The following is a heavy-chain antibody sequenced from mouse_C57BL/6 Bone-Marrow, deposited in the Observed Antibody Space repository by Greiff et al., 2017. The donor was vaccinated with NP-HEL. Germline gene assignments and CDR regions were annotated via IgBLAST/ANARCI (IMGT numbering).Heavy chain of an antibody. CDR1: GFNIKDDY. CDR3: TTGGYDYPWYFDV. Sequence: EVQLQQSGAELVRPGASVKLSCTASGFNIKDDYMHWVKQRPEQGLEWIGWIDPENGDTEYASKFQGKATITADTSSNTAYLQPSSLTSEDTAVYYCTTGGYDYPWYFDVWGTGTTVTVSS. J-gene: IGHJ1*03. V-gene: IGHV14-4*01. D-gene: IGHD2-4*01. CDR2: IDPENGDT.